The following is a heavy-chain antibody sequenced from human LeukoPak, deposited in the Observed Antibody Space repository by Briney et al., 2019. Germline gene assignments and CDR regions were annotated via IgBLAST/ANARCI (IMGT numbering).Heavy chain of an antibody. Sequence: GESLKISCKGSGYIFSTYWIGWVRQMPGKGLECMGIIYPGDSETKFSPSFQGQVTISADESNSTAYLQWSSLKASDTAMYYCARLSIAVSGDFEYWGQGTLVTVSS. D-gene: IGHD6-19*01. V-gene: IGHV5-51*01. CDR1: GYIFSTYW. J-gene: IGHJ4*02. CDR2: IYPGDSET. CDR3: ARLSIAVSGDFEY.